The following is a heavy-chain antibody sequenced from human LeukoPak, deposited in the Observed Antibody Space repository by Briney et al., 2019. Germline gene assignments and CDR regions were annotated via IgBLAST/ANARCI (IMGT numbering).Heavy chain of an antibody. CDR1: RFSFSSYG. V-gene: IGHV3-30*02. CDR3: AKRYRVAPFGWFDP. CDR2: IKQDGSEK. D-gene: IGHD2-15*01. J-gene: IGHJ5*02. Sequence: GGSLRLSCAASRFSFSSYGMHWVRQAPGKGLEWVANIKQDGSEKYYADSVKGRFTISRDNSKNTLYLQMNSLRAEDTAVYYCAKRYRVAPFGWFDPWGQGTLVTVSS.